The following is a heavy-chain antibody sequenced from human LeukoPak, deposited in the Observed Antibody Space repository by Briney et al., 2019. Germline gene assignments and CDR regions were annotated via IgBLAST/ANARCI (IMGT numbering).Heavy chain of an antibody. CDR3: ARVRYCSSTSCSNNWFDP. Sequence: PSETLSLTCAVSGGSISSGGYSWSWIRQPPGKGLEWLGYIYHSGSTYYNPSLKSRVTISVDRSKNQFSLKLSSVTAADTAVYYCARVRYCSSTSCSNNWFDPWGQGTLVTVSS. J-gene: IGHJ5*02. CDR1: GGSISSGGYS. D-gene: IGHD2-2*01. V-gene: IGHV4-30-2*01. CDR2: IYHSGST.